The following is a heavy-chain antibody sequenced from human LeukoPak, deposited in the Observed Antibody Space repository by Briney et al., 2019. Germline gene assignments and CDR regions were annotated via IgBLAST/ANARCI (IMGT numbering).Heavy chain of an antibody. CDR1: GFTLSSYS. J-gene: IGHJ4*02. CDR2: ISDTGSTI. Sequence: GGSLRLSCVASGFTLSSYSMNWVRQAPGKGLEWVSYISDTGSTIAYADSVKGRFTMSRDEAKNSLHLQMNSLRDEDTAVYYCTRRFDSWGQGALVTVSS. CDR3: TRRFDS. V-gene: IGHV3-48*02.